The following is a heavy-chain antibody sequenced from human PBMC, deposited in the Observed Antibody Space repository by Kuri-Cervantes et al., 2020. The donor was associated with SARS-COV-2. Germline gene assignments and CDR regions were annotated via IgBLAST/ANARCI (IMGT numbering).Heavy chain of an antibody. J-gene: IGHJ4*02. Sequence: GGSLRLSCAASGFTFSSYAMSWVRPAPGKGLEWVSAISGSGGSTYYADSVKGRFTLSRDNPKNTLYLQMNSLRAEDTAVYYCAGVGRSSSYSLAARDYCGQGTLVTVSS. CDR1: GFTFSSYA. D-gene: IGHD6-6*01. CDR2: ISGSGGST. V-gene: IGHV3-23*01. CDR3: AGVGRSSSYSLAARDY.